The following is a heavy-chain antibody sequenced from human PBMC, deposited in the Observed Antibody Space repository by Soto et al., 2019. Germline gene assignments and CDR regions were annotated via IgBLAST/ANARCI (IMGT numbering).Heavy chain of an antibody. CDR2: MSHSGGT. CDR1: GGFVSSGNYY. V-gene: IGHV4-34*01. CDR3: ARVERGTATTVVDAFDI. Sequence: QVQLQQWGAGLLKPSETLSLTCAVYGGFVSSGNYYWSWIRQPPGKGLEWIGEMSHSGGTHFNPSLKMRVTISVDTFKIHFSLKMSSVTAAGTALYYCARVERGTATTVVDAFDIWGPGTMVTVSS. J-gene: IGHJ3*02. D-gene: IGHD1-1*01.